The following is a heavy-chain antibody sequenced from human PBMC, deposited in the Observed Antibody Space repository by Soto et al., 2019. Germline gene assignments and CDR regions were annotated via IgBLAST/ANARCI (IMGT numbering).Heavy chain of an antibody. Sequence: SETLSLTCAVYGGSFSGYYWSWIRQPPGEGLEWIGEINHSGSTNYNPSLKSRVTISVDTSKNQFSLKLSSVTAADTAVYYCARRLITIFGVVLTYGMDVWGQGTTVTVSS. CDR3: ARRLITIFGVVLTYGMDV. CDR1: GGSFSGYY. D-gene: IGHD3-3*01. J-gene: IGHJ6*02. CDR2: INHSGST. V-gene: IGHV4-34*01.